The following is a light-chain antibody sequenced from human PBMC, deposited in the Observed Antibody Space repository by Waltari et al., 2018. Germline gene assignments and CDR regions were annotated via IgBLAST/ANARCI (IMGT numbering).Light chain of an antibody. CDR3: CSYAGSSTLV. V-gene: IGLV2-23*01. Sequence: HSALTQPASVSGSPGQSITISCTGTSSDVGSYNLVSWYQQHPDKAPKLIIYEDSKRPSGVSSRFSGAKSGNTASLTISGLQAEDEADYYCCSYAGSSTLVFGGGTKLTVL. J-gene: IGLJ3*02. CDR1: SSDVGSYNL. CDR2: EDS.